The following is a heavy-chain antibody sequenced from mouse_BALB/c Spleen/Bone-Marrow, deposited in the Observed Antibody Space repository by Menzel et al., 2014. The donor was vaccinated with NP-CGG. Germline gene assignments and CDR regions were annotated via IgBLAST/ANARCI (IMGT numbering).Heavy chain of an antibody. V-gene: IGHV5-9-2*01. D-gene: IGHD3-2*01. CDR2: ISGGGSYT. J-gene: IGHJ2*01. CDR3: ARRLTARATFDY. CDR1: GFTFSSYG. Sequence: EVMLVESGGGLVKPGGSLKLSRAASGFTFSSYGMSWVRQTPEKRLEWVATISGGGSYTYYPDSVKGRFPISRDNAKNNLYLQMSSLRSEDTALYYCARRLTARATFDYWGQGTTLTVSS.